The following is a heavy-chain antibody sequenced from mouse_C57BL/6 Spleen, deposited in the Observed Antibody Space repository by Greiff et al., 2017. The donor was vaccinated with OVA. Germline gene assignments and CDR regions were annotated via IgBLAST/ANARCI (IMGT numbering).Heavy chain of an antibody. CDR3: ARVGLRDLSFAY. V-gene: IGHV1-26*01. CDR1: GYTFTDYY. Sequence: EVQLQQSGPELVKPGASVKISCKASGYTFTDYYMNWVKQSHGKSLEWIGDINPNNGGTSYNQKFKGKATLTVDKSSSTAYMELRSLTSEDSAVYYCARVGLRDLSFAYWGQGTLVTVSA. J-gene: IGHJ3*01. D-gene: IGHD2-4*01. CDR2: INPNNGGT.